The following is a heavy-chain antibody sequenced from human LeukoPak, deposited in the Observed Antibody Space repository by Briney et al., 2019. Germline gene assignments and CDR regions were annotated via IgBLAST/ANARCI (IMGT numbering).Heavy chain of an antibody. D-gene: IGHD5-24*01. V-gene: IGHV3-30-3*01. CDR1: GFTFSSYA. CDR3: ARASGDGYNPYYFDY. Sequence: GGSLRLSCAASGFTFSSYAMHWVRQAPGKGLEWVAVISYDGSNKYYADSVKGRFTISRDNSKNTLYLQVNSLRAEDTAVYYCARASGDGYNPYYFDYWGQGTLVTVSS. CDR2: ISYDGSNK. J-gene: IGHJ4*02.